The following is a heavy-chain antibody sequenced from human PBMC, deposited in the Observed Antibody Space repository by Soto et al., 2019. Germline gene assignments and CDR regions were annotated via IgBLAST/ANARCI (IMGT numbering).Heavy chain of an antibody. Sequence: GGSLRLSCAASGFTFSSYGMHWVRQAPGKGLEWLALIWYDGSKEYYEDSVKGRFTISRDNSKNTLYLQMNSLRAEDTAAYYCARKGYSGPCSYYMDDWGKGTMVTVSS. V-gene: IGHV3-33*01. J-gene: IGHJ6*03. CDR3: ARKGYSGPCSYYMDD. CDR1: GFTFSSYG. D-gene: IGHD5-12*01. CDR2: IWYDGSKE.